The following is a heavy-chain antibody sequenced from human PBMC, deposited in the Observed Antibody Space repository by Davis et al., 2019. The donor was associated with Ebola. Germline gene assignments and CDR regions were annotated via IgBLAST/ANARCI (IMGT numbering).Heavy chain of an antibody. CDR1: SYSISSDYS. D-gene: IGHD3-16*01. Sequence: SQTLSLTCAVSSYSISSDYSWSWIRQPPGKGLEWIGYIHHSGGTYYNPSLKSRLTLAVDTSKNQFSLKLNSVTAADTAVYYCARDTGDGGVDYWGQGTLVTVSS. J-gene: IGHJ4*02. CDR3: ARDTGDGGVDY. CDR2: IHHSGGT. V-gene: IGHV4-30-4*08.